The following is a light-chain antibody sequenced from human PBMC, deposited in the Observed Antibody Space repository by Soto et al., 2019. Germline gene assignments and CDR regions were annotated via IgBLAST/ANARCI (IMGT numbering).Light chain of an antibody. Sequence: VLTKSPGTLSLSPGEKATLSCRASQTVRNNYLAWYQQKPGQAPRLLIYGASTRATGIPDRFSGSGSGTDFTLTISRLEPEDFAVYYCQQYGNSPRTLGQGTKVDIK. J-gene: IGKJ1*01. CDR1: QTVRNNY. V-gene: IGKV3-20*01. CDR2: GAS. CDR3: QQYGNSPRT.